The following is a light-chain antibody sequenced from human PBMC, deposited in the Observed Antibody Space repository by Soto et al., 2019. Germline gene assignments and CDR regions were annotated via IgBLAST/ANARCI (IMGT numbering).Light chain of an antibody. CDR2: GAS. Sequence: EIVLPQSPGTLSLSPGESATLSCRASQSVSSSYLAWYQQKPGQAPRLLIYGASSRATGIPDRFSGSGSGTDFTLTISRLEPEDFAVYYCQQYGSSLWTFGQGTKVEIK. J-gene: IGKJ1*01. V-gene: IGKV3-20*01. CDR3: QQYGSSLWT. CDR1: QSVSSSY.